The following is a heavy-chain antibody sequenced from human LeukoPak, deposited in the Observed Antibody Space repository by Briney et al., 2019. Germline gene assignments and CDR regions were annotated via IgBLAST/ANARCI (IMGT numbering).Heavy chain of an antibody. J-gene: IGHJ4*02. V-gene: IGHV3-66*02. CDR1: GFTVSSNY. CDR3: ARDPESQYYYGPGSSNPSGY. Sequence: GGSLRLSCAASGFTVSSNYMSWVRQAPGKGLEWVSVIYSGGSTYYADSVKGRFTISRDNSKNTLHLQMNSLRAEDTAVYYCARDPESQYYYGPGSSNPSGYWGQGTLVTVSS. D-gene: IGHD3-10*01. CDR2: IYSGGST.